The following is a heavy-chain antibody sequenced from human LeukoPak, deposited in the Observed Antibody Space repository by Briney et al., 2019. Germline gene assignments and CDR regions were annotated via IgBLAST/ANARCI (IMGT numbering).Heavy chain of an antibody. J-gene: IGHJ4*02. CDR1: GYTFTSYY. CDR2: INPSGGST. CDR3: AREGIAARPYDY. D-gene: IGHD6-6*01. V-gene: IGHV1-46*01. Sequence: ASVKVSCKASGYTFTSYYMHWVRQAPGQGLEWMGIINPSGGSTSYAQKFQGRVTMTRDTSTSTVYMELSSLRSEDMAVYYCAREGIAARPYDYWGQGTLVTVSS.